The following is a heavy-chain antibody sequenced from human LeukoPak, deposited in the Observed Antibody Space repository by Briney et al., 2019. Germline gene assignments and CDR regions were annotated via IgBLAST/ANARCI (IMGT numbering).Heavy chain of an antibody. D-gene: IGHD3-16*01. J-gene: IGHJ4*02. CDR2: INPSSGST. CDR1: GYTFTSYY. CDR3: ARADVWGSYDY. V-gene: IGHV1-46*01. Sequence: TSVKVSCKASGYTFTSYYMHWVRQAPGQGLEWMGIINPSSGSTSYAQKFQGRVTMTRDTSTSTVYMELSSLRSEDTAVYYCARADVWGSYDYWGQGTLVTVSS.